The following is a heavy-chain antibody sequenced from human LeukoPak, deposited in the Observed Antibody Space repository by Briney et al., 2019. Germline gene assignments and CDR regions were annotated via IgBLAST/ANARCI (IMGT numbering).Heavy chain of an antibody. CDR2: VKSSGGST. J-gene: IGHJ3*02. CDR3: AKDGFLLWRGAFDI. V-gene: IGHV1-46*01. Sequence: ASVKVSCKASGYTFTSYHMHWVRQAPGQGLEWMGIVKSSGGSTAYAQKFRGRVTMTRDASTSTVYMELSSLRSEDTAVYYCAKDGFLLWRGAFDIWGQGTMVTVSS. D-gene: IGHD2-21*01. CDR1: GYTFTSYH.